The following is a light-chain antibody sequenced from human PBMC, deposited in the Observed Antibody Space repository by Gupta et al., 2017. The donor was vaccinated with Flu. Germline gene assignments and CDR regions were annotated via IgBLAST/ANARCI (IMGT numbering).Light chain of an antibody. Sequence: QPVLTQPPSVSAAAGQKVTISCSGSSSNNGNEYVSWFQQRPGTAPKLLIYENNKRPSGSPDRFSGSKSVTSATLGITGLQIGDEADYYCGTWDSSLSGGSWVFGGGTKLTVL. CDR2: ENN. CDR3: GTWDSSLSGGSWV. J-gene: IGLJ3*02. V-gene: IGLV1-51*02. CDR1: SSNNGNEY.